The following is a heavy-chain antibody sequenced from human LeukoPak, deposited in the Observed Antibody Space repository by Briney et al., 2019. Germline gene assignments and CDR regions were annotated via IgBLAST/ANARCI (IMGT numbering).Heavy chain of an antibody. CDR3: ASGLLHQTGYGY. CDR1: GYTFTSYD. J-gene: IGHJ4*02. CDR2: MNPNSGST. V-gene: IGHV1-8*01. Sequence: ASVKVSCKASGYTFTSYDINWVRQATGQGLEWMGWMNPNSGSTGYAQKFQGRVTMTRSTSISTAYMEPSSLRSEDTAVYYCASGLLHQTGYGYCGQGTLVTVSS. D-gene: IGHD3-9*01.